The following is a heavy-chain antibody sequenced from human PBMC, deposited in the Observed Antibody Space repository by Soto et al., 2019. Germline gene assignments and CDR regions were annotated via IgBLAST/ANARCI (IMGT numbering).Heavy chain of an antibody. CDR2: IYYSGST. CDR3: AKPKTPHVRNGMDV. CDR1: GDSLSSGGYY. D-gene: IGHD4-17*01. V-gene: IGHV4-31*04. J-gene: IGHJ6*02. Sequence: QVRLQESGPGLVRPSQTLSLTCTVSGDSLSSGGYYCSWIRQLPGKGLEWIGFIYYSGSTFYNPSLRSRVTMSADASKTQLSLKLSSVTAADTAVYYCAKPKTPHVRNGMDVWGQGTTVTVSS.